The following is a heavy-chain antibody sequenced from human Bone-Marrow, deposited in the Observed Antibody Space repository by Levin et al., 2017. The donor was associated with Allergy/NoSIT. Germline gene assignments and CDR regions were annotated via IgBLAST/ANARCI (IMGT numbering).Heavy chain of an antibody. J-gene: IGHJ6*03. D-gene: IGHD3-3*01. CDR3: ARDPPYYDFWSGYRSGPMDV. Sequence: GGSLRLSCAASGFTFSSYEMNWVRQAPGKGLEWVSYISSSGSTIYYADSVKGRFTISRDNAKNSLYLQINSLRAEDTAVYYCARDPPYYDFWSGYRSGPMDVWGKGTTVTVSS. CDR2: ISSSGSTI. V-gene: IGHV3-48*03. CDR1: GFTFSSYE.